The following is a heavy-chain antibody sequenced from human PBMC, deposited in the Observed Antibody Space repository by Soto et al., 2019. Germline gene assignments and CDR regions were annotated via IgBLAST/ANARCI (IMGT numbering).Heavy chain of an antibody. CDR1: GFTFSSYA. D-gene: IGHD6-19*01. CDR2: ITGSGDAT. V-gene: IGHV3-23*01. Sequence: AGGSLRLSCVPSGFTFSSYAMAWVRQAPGKGLEWVASITGSGDATFHAASVRGRFTMSRDNANNRLYLQMNSLRTEDTAIYYCAKGSGWYFNNWLDPWGQGTLVTVSS. CDR3: AKGSGWYFNNWLDP. J-gene: IGHJ5*02.